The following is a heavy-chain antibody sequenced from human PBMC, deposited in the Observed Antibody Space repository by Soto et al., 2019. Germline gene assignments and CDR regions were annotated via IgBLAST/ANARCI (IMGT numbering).Heavy chain of an antibody. J-gene: IGHJ6*02. CDR2: IYYSGST. CDR3: ARLDFWNYYGMDV. D-gene: IGHD3-3*01. CDR1: GRSISSYY. Sequence: SATLSLTCTVTGRSISSYYWSWIRQSPGKGLEWIGYIYYSGSTNYNPSLKSRVTISVDTSKNQFSLKLSSVTAADTAVYYCARLDFWNYYGMDVWGQGTTVT. V-gene: IGHV4-59*01.